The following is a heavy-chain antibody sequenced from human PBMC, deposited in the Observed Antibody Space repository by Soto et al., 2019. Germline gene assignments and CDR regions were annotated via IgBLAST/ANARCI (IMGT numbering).Heavy chain of an antibody. CDR1: VGSFSGYY. Sequence: SATLSLTCAVYVGSFSGYYWRLIRQPPGKGLEWIGEINHSGSANYNPSLKSRVTISVDTSKNQFSLKLSSVTAAETAVYYCARGDDYVWGSYRSNAFAIWGQGTMVT. D-gene: IGHD3-16*02. CDR3: ARGDDYVWGSYRSNAFAI. CDR2: INHSGSA. V-gene: IGHV4-34*01. J-gene: IGHJ3*02.